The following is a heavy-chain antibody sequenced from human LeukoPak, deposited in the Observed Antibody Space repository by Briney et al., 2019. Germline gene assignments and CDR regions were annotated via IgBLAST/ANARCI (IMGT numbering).Heavy chain of an antibody. CDR2: SSGDEDSI. CDR1: GLTFKNFA. D-gene: IGHD6-19*01. Sequence: GGALRLCCAASGLTFKNFAMSWGRQAPGKGLEWLAVSSGDEDSIHYADSVRGHFVISTDNSENTSYLHMNSLRAEDTAVYYCTIDLMTGFSSGWHFAYWGQGTLVAVSS. J-gene: IGHJ4*02. V-gene: IGHV3-23*01. CDR3: TIDLMTGFSSGWHFAY.